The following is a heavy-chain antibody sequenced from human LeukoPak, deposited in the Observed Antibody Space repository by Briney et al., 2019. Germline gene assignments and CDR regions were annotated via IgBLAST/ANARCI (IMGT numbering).Heavy chain of an antibody. CDR3: ARYGFGELSSYGMDV. Sequence: ASVKVSCKASGYTFTGYYMHWVRQAPGQGLEWMGWINPNSGGTNYAQKFQGWVTMTRDTSISTAYMELSRLRSDDTAVYYCARYGFGELSSYGMDVWGKRTTDTVSS. V-gene: IGHV1-2*04. D-gene: IGHD3-10*01. CDR2: INPNSGGT. J-gene: IGHJ6*04. CDR1: GYTFTGYY.